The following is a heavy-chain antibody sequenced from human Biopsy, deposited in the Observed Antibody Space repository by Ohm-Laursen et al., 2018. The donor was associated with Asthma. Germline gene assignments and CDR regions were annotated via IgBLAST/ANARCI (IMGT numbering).Heavy chain of an antibody. D-gene: IGHD2-21*02. Sequence: SLRLSCAASGFRFSNYAMHWVRQAPGKGLDWVALITYDGSKTIYVDSAIGRFTVSRDRTTNTRYLQMRTLRHQYTAVYYCARECVFWGGLCYSPSDFWGQGTLVTVSS. V-gene: IGHV3-30*15. CDR1: GFRFSNYA. CDR2: ITYDGSKT. J-gene: IGHJ4*02. CDR3: ARECVFWGGLCYSPSDF.